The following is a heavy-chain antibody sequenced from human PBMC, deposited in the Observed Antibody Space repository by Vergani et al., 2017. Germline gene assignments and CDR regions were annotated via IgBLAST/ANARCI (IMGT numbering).Heavy chain of an antibody. V-gene: IGHV5-10-1*03. CDR3: ARVGWSYYDSSGYYYAPGGWFDP. CDR2: IDPIDSYT. Sequence: VQLVQSGAEVKKPGASLRISCKGSGYSFTSYWISWVRQLPGKGLEWMGSIDPIDSYTNYSPSFQGHVTISADKSISTAYLQWSSLKASDTAMYYCARVGWSYYDSSGYYYAPGGWFDPWGQGTLVTVSS. J-gene: IGHJ5*02. D-gene: IGHD3-22*01. CDR1: GYSFTSYW.